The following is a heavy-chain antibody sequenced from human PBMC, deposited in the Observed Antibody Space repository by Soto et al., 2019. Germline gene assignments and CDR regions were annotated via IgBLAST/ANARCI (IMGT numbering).Heavy chain of an antibody. CDR1: GGSISSDGYY. CDR2: IYYSGST. J-gene: IGHJ3*02. CDR3: ARDPYLHDSSGYYLIYAFDI. V-gene: IGHV4-31*03. D-gene: IGHD3-22*01. Sequence: SETLSLTCTVSGGSISSDGYYWSWIRQHPGKGLEWAGYIYYSGSTYYNPSLKSRVTISVDTSKNQFSLKLSSVTAADTAVYYCARDPYLHDSSGYYLIYAFDIWGQGTMVTGS.